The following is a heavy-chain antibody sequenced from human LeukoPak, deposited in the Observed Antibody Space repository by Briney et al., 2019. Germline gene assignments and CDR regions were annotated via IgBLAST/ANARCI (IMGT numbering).Heavy chain of an antibody. V-gene: IGHV4-4*02. D-gene: IGHD1-26*01. CDR2: IYHSGST. J-gene: IGHJ3*02. Sequence: SETLSLTCAVSGGSISSSNWWSWVRQPPGKGLEWIGEIYHSGSTNYNPSLKSRVTISVDPSKNQFSLKLSSVTPADTAVYYCARDFDGGGSLDIWGQGTMVTVSS. CDR3: ARDFDGGGSLDI. CDR1: GGSISSSNW.